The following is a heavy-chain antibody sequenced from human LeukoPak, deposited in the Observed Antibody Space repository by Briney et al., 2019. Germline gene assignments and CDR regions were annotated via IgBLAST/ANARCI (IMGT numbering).Heavy chain of an antibody. Sequence: PGGSLRLSCAASGFTFSSYSMNWVRQAPEKGLEWVSYISSSSSTIYYADSVKGRFTISRDNAKNSLYLQMNSLRDEDTAVYYCARAPTYYYDSSGYYGWWGQGTLVTVSS. CDR2: ISSSSSTI. D-gene: IGHD3-22*01. CDR3: ARAPTYYYDSSGYYGW. V-gene: IGHV3-48*02. CDR1: GFTFSSYS. J-gene: IGHJ4*02.